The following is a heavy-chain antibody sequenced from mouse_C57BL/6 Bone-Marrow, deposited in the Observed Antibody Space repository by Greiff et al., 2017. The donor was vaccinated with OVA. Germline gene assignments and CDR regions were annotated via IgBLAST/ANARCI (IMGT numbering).Heavy chain of an antibody. Sequence: EVQLQQSGAELVRPGASVTLSCTASGFNIKDDYMHWVKQRPEQGLEWIGWIDPENGDTEYASKFQGKATITADTSSNTAYLQLSSLTSEDTAVYYCTTGRGYFDYWGQGTTLTVSS. J-gene: IGHJ2*01. V-gene: IGHV14-4*01. CDR2: IDPENGDT. CDR1: GFNIKDDY. CDR3: TTGRGYFDY.